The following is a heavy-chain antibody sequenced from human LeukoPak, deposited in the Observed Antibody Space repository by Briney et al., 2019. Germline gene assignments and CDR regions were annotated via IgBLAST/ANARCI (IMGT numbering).Heavy chain of an antibody. Sequence: SETLSLTCTVSGGSISSYYWSWIRQPPGKGLEWIGYIYYSGSTNYNPSLKSRVTISVDTSKNQFSLKLSSVTAADTAVYYCARGVDTSWFDPWGQGTLVTVSS. V-gene: IGHV4-59*01. CDR2: IYYSGST. J-gene: IGHJ5*02. D-gene: IGHD5-18*01. CDR1: GGSISSYY. CDR3: ARGVDTSWFDP.